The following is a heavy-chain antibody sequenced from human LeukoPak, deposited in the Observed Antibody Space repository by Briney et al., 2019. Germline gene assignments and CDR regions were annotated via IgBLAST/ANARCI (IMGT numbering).Heavy chain of an antibody. J-gene: IGHJ6*03. V-gene: IGHV4-4*07. CDR1: GGSISSYY. CDR3: ARDLGYCSSTSCRRDYYMDV. Sequence: PSETLSLTCTVSGGSISSYYWSWIRQPAGKGLERIGRIYTSGSTNYNPSLKSRVTMSVDTSKNQFSLKLSSVTAADTAVYYCARDLGYCSSTSCRRDYYMDVWGKGTTVTVSS. CDR2: IYTSGST. D-gene: IGHD2-2*01.